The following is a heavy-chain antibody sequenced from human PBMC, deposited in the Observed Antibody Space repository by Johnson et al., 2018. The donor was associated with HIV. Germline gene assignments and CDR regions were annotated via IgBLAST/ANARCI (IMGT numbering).Heavy chain of an antibody. J-gene: IGHJ3*01. CDR1: GFTFSNYW. CDR3: ARTECSGASCQCYEPFDV. V-gene: IGHV3-74*02. Sequence: VQLVESGGGVVQPGRSLRLSCGGSGFTFSNYWVQWVRQAPGKGLVWVSRINGDGSRTSYADSVKGRFTIARDNAKNTLYLQMNSLSAEDTAMYYCARTECSGASCQCYEPFDVWGQGTMVTVSS. CDR2: INGDGSRT. D-gene: IGHD6-25*01.